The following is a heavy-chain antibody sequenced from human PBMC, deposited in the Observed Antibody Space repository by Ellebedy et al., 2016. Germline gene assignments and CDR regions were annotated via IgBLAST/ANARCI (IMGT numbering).Heavy chain of an antibody. CDR2: ISAYNGNT. CDR3: ARGRGRTPYYDFWSGPQLFNP. CDR1: GGTFSSYA. V-gene: IGHV1-18*01. Sequence: ASVKVSXKASGGTFSSYAISWVRQAPGQGLEWMGWISAYNGNTNYAQKLQGRVTMTTDTSTSTAYMELSSLRSEDTAVYYCARGRGRTPYYDFWSGPQLFNPWGQGTLVTVSS. D-gene: IGHD3-3*01. J-gene: IGHJ5*02.